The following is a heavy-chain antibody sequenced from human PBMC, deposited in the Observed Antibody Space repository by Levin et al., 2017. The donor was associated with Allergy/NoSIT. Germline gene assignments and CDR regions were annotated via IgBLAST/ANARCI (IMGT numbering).Heavy chain of an antibody. CDR1: GFIFSDYY. CDR2: ISSSGNTL. J-gene: IGHJ4*02. Sequence: SCAASGFIFSDYYMSWIRQAPGKGLEWVSYISSSGNTLYYADSVKGRFTISRDNAKNSLYLQMNSLRAEDTAVYYCARESGGMVSKGDFDSWGQGTLVTVSS. D-gene: IGHD2-8*01. CDR3: ARESGGMVSKGDFDS. V-gene: IGHV3-11*01.